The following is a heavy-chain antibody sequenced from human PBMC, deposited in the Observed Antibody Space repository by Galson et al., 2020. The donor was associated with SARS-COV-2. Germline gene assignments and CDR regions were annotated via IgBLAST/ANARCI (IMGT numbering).Heavy chain of an antibody. Sequence: ASVKVSCEASGATLSSYGFSWVRQAPGHGPEWMGRNIPIFRTSNYAQKFQGRVTITADESTSTIYMELNSLRSEDTAIYYCVSHLRGDYGEKPFDSWGQGTLVTVSS. D-gene: IGHD4-17*01. CDR2: NIPIFRTS. CDR3: VSHLRGDYGEKPFDS. J-gene: IGHJ4*02. V-gene: IGHV1-69*13. CDR1: GATLSSYG.